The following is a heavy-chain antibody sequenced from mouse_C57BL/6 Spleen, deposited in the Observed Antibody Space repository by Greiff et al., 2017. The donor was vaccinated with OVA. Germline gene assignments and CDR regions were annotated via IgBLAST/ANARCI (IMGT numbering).Heavy chain of an antibody. D-gene: IGHD2-1*01. CDR1: GYTFTSYW. CDR2: IHPNSGSN. Sequence: QVQLQQPGAELVKPGASVMLSCKASGYTFTSYWMHWVKQRPGQGLEWIGMIHPNSGSNNYNEKFKSKATLTVDKSSSTAYMQLSSLTSEDSAVYYCARGRDGNYEDYFDYWGQGTTLTVSS. J-gene: IGHJ2*01. V-gene: IGHV1-64*01. CDR3: ARGRDGNYEDYFDY.